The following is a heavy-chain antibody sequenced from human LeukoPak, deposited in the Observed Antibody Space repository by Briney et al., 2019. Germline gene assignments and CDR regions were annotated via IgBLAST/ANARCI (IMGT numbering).Heavy chain of an antibody. CDR2: ISHSGST. V-gene: IGHV4-34*01. CDR3: ARGGIRNRHYYYYMDV. Sequence: SETLSLTCAVYGGSFSGYYWSWIRQPPGKGLEWIGEISHSGSTNYNPSLKSRVTISVDTSKNQFSLKLSSVTAADTAMYYCARGGIRNRHYYYYMDVWGKGTTVTVSS. CDR1: GGSFSGYY. D-gene: IGHD1-14*01. J-gene: IGHJ6*03.